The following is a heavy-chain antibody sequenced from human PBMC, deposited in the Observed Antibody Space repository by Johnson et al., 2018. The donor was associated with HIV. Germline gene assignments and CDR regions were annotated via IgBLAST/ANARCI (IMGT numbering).Heavy chain of an antibody. V-gene: IGHV3-11*04. Sequence: QVQLVESGGVLVKPGGSLRLSCAASGFTFSNYYMSWIRQAPGKGLEWVSYISSSGSIKKYADSVKGRFTISRDNAKNILYLQMNSLRAEDTAVYYCAVKLGLNDAFDIWGQGTMVTVSS. J-gene: IGHJ3*02. D-gene: IGHD3-16*01. CDR2: ISSSGSIK. CDR3: AVKLGLNDAFDI. CDR1: GFTFSNYY.